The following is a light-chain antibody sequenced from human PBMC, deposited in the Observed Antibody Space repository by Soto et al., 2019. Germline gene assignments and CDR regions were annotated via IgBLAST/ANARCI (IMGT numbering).Light chain of an antibody. CDR1: SSDVGGYNY. V-gene: IGLV2-14*01. CDR2: DVS. J-gene: IGLJ1*01. Sequence: QSVLTQPASVSGCPGQSITISCTGTSSDVGGYNYASWYQQHPGKAPKLMIYDVSNRPSGVSNRFSGSKSGNTAPLTISGLQAEDEADYCCSSYTSSSSYVFGTGTKVTVL. CDR3: SSYTSSSSYV.